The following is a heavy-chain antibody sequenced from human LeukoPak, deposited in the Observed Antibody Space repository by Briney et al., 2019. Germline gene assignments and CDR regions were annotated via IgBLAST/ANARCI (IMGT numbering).Heavy chain of an antibody. CDR1: GYTFTGYY. CDR3: ATDRHCTSNTCPGRGFDP. J-gene: IGHJ5*02. Sequence: ASVKVSCKASGYTFTGYYMHWVRQAPGQGLEWMGWINPNSGGTNYAQKFQGRVTMTRDTSISTAYMELSRLRSDDTAVYYCATDRHCTSNTCPGRGFDPWGQGTLVTVSS. D-gene: IGHD2-2*01. V-gene: IGHV1-2*02. CDR2: INPNSGGT.